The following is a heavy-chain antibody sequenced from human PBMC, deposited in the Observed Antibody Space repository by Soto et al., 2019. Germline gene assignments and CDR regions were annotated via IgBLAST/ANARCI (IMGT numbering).Heavy chain of an antibody. CDR1: GVSINNYY. V-gene: IGHV4-59*01. J-gene: IGHJ4*02. CDR3: VKVVSGGHLDY. CDR2: IYYTGST. Sequence: PSETPSLTRTVSGVSINNYYWTWIRQPPGKRLEWIGAIYYTGSTTYNPSLKSRVTFSVDTSMNQFSLSLMSVTAADTAVYFCVKVVSGGHLDYRGQGPLGTV. D-gene: IGHD2-21*01.